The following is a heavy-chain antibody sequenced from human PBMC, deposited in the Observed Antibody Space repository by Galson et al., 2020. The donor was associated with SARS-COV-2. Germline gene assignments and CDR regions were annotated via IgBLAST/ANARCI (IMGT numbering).Heavy chain of an antibody. J-gene: IGHJ4*02. D-gene: IGHD3-22*01. V-gene: IGHV4-31*03. Sequence: SETMSLTCTVSGGSISSGGYYWSWIRQHPGKGLEWIGYIYYSGSTYYNPSLKSRVTISVDTSKNQFSLKLSSVTAADTAVYYCASSDSSGYYYTLWGQGALVTVSS. CDR1: GGSISSGGYY. CDR3: ASSDSSGYYYTL. CDR2: IYYSGST.